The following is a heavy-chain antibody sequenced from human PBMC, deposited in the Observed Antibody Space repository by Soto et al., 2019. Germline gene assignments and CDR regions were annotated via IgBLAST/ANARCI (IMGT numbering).Heavy chain of an antibody. D-gene: IGHD5-18*01. CDR1: GFTFTGYY. CDR3: ARDFSWIKPKYDYFYFGMDV. V-gene: IGHV1-2*04. CDR2: INPNSGGT. Sequence: ASVKVSCKASGFTFTGYYIHWVRQAPGQGLEWMGWINPNSGGTNYAQRFQGLVTMTRDTSITTAYMELSRLRSDDTAVYYCARDFSWIKPKYDYFYFGMDVWGQGTKVTVYS. J-gene: IGHJ6*02.